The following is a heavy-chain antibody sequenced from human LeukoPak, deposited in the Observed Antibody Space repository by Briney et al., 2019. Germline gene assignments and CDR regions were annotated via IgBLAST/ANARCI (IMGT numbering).Heavy chain of an antibody. J-gene: IGHJ4*02. Sequence: GGSLRLSCAASGFTFSSYAMSWVRQAPGKGLEWVAVMSYDGGYAYYADSVKGRFTLSRDNPKNTLYLHMNSLRAEDTAVYYCVKDRDRVVRPGAITVSGSFDYWGQGTLVTVSS. D-gene: IGHD1-14*01. V-gene: IGHV3-30*18. CDR1: GFTFSSYA. CDR2: MSYDGGYA. CDR3: VKDRDRVVRPGAITVSGSFDY.